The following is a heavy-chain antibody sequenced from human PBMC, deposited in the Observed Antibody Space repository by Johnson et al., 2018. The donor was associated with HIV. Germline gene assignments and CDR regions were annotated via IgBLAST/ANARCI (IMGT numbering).Heavy chain of an antibody. CDR3: ARRSITSDGFDI. CDR2: ISYDGSNK. J-gene: IGHJ3*02. V-gene: IGHV3-33*05. CDR1: GFTFSSYG. Sequence: VQLVESGGGVVQPGRSLRLSCAASGFTFSSYGMHWVRQAPGKGLEWVAVISYDGSNKYYADSVKGRFTISRDNSKNTLYLQMSSLRAGDTAVYYCARRSITSDGFDIWGQGTMVTVSS. D-gene: IGHD2-2*01.